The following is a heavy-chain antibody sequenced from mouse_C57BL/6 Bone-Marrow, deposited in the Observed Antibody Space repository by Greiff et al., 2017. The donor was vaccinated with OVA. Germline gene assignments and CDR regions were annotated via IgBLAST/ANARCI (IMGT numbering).Heavy chain of an antibody. CDR2: IYPRSGNT. V-gene: IGHV1-81*01. CDR1: GYAFTSYG. J-gene: IGHJ4*01. D-gene: IGHD3-1*01. CDR3: ARGGLYAMDY. Sequence: VNLVESGAELARPGASVKLSCKASGYAFTSYGISWVKQRTGQGLEWIGEIYPRSGNTYYNEKFKGKATLTADKSSSTAYMELRSLTSEDSAVYFCARGGLYAMDYWGQGTSVTVSS.